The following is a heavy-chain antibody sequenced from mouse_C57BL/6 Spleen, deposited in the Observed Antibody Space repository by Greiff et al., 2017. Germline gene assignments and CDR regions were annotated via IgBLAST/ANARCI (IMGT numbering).Heavy chain of an antibody. CDR3: TREFITTNWYFDV. Sequence: EVKLEESGGGLVQPGGSMKLSCAASGFTFSDAWMDWVRQSPEKGLEWVAEIRNKANNHATYYAESVKGRFTISRDDSKSSVYLQMNSLRAEDTGIYYCTREFITTNWYFDVWGTGTTVTVSS. J-gene: IGHJ1*03. CDR2: IRNKANNHAT. V-gene: IGHV6-6*01. D-gene: IGHD1-1*01. CDR1: GFTFSDAW.